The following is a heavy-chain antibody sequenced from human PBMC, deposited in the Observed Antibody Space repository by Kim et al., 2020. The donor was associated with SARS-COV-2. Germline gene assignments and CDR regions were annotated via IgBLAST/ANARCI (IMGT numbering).Heavy chain of an antibody. Sequence: ASVKVSCKVSGYTLTELSMHWVRQAPGKGLEWMGGFDPEDGETIYAQKFQGRVTMTEDTSTDTAYMELSSLRSEDTAVYYCATDLSRNMVRGRSDYWGQGTLVTVSS. CDR2: FDPEDGET. CDR1: GYTLTELS. CDR3: ATDLSRNMVRGRSDY. D-gene: IGHD3-10*01. V-gene: IGHV1-24*01. J-gene: IGHJ4*02.